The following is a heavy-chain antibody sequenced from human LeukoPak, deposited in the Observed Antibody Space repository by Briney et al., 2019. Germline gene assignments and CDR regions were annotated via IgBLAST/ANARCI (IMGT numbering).Heavy chain of an antibody. Sequence: GSLRLSCATSGFTFRSYWMTLVRQAPGKGLEVVANIKEDGSEKYYVDSVKGRFTISRDNAKNSLYLQMSSLRAEDTAVYYCARDTARNYYYGMDVWGQGTTVTVSS. CDR1: GFTFRSYW. J-gene: IGHJ6*02. CDR2: IKEDGSEK. V-gene: IGHV3-7*01. CDR3: ARDTARNYYYGMDV.